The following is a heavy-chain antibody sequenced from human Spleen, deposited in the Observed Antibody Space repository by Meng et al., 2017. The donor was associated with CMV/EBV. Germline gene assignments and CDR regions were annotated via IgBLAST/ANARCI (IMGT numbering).Heavy chain of an antibody. CDR3: AGSGGWELEGNWFDT. Sequence: SGYTFTYFGIAWVQQAPGQGLEWMGWISAYNGNTNYAQKFQGRVTMTTDASTTTAYMELRSLRSDDTAVYYCAGSGGWELEGNWFDTWGQGTLVTVSS. D-gene: IGHD1-7*01. CDR2: ISAYNGNT. CDR1: GYTFTYFG. V-gene: IGHV1-18*01. J-gene: IGHJ5*02.